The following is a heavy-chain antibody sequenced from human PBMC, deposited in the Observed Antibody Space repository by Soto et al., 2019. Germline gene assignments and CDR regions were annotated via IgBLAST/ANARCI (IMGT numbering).Heavy chain of an antibody. CDR2: IYYSGST. Sequence: SETLSLTCAVSGGCISSYYLGWSRQGPGRGLEWIGYIYYSGSTNYNPSLKSRVTISVDTSKNQFSLKLSSVTAADTAVYYCARAYYDFCSDRENWFAPWGQGTLVTVSS. J-gene: IGHJ5*02. CDR1: GGCISSYY. V-gene: IGHV4-59*01. D-gene: IGHD3-3*01. CDR3: ARAYYDFCSDRENWFAP.